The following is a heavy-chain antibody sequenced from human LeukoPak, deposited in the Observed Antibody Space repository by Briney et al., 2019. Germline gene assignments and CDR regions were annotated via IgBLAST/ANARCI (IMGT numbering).Heavy chain of an antibody. Sequence: SETLSLTCTVSGGSISSYYWSWIRQPPGKGLEWIGYIYYIGNTSYNPSLKSRVTISVDTSKNQFSLTLSSVTAADTAVYYCARGSGWLPDYWGQGTLVSVSS. CDR2: IYYIGNT. V-gene: IGHV4-59*01. J-gene: IGHJ4*02. CDR3: ARGSGWLPDY. CDR1: GGSISSYY. D-gene: IGHD6-19*01.